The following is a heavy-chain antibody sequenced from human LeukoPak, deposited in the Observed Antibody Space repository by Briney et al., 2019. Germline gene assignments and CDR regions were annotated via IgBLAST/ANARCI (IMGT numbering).Heavy chain of an antibody. Sequence: PGGSLRLSCAASGFNFRNYAMNWVRQAPGKGLEWVSAISASGGRTYSADSVKGRFTISRDNSKNTLYLQMNSLRADDTAVFYCAKQSIDFWDGYTVPPRYGMDVWGQGTTVTVSS. CDR1: GFNFRNYA. CDR2: ISASGGRT. CDR3: AKQSIDFWDGYTVPPRYGMDV. D-gene: IGHD3-3*01. J-gene: IGHJ6*02. V-gene: IGHV3-23*01.